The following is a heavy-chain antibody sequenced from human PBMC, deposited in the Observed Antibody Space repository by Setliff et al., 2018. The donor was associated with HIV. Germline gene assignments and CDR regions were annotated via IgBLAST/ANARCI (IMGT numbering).Heavy chain of an antibody. D-gene: IGHD3-16*01. CDR1: GGSFNEYY. V-gene: IGHV4-34*01. Sequence: PSETLSLTCAVYGGSFNEYYWNWIRQIPGKGLEWIGEINHSGSTNYNPSLKSRVTISVDTSKKQFSLKLNSVTAADTAVYYCARGFGVMDVWAKGTTVTVSS. CDR3: ARGFGVMDV. CDR2: INHSGST. J-gene: IGHJ6*04.